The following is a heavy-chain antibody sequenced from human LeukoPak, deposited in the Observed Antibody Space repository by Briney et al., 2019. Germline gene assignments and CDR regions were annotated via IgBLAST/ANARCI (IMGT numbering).Heavy chain of an antibody. CDR2: ISAYNGNT. D-gene: IGHD4-11*01. CDR3: AMTNRLHWFDP. CDR1: GYTFTSYG. J-gene: IGHJ5*02. V-gene: IGHV1-18*01. Sequence: ASVKVSCKASGYTFTSYGISWVRQAPGQGLEWMGWISAYNGNTDYAQKLQGRVTMTTDTSTSTAYMELRSLRSDDTAVYYCAMTNRLHWFDPWGQEPWSPSPQ.